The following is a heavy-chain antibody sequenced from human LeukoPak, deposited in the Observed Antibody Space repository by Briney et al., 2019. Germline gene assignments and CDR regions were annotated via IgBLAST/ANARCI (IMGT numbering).Heavy chain of an antibody. Sequence: SETLSLTCTVSGGSISSYYWSWIRQTPGRGLEWIGYIYFTGSTEYNPSLKSRVTISVDTSKNELSLKLTSVTAADTAVYYCARVSVVATISYYYGMDVWGQGTTVTVSS. CDR3: ARVSVVATISYYYGMDV. CDR1: GGSISSYY. V-gene: IGHV4-59*01. CDR2: IYFTGST. J-gene: IGHJ6*02. D-gene: IGHD5-12*01.